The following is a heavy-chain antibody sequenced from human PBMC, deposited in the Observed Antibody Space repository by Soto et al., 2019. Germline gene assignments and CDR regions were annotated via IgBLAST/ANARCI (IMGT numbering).Heavy chain of an antibody. J-gene: IGHJ6*02. CDR1: GYTFTSYA. D-gene: IGHD6-19*01. CDR2: INAGNGNT. CDR3: ARVRGIAVAGRHYYYGMDV. Sequence: QVPLVQSGAEVKKPGASVKVSCKASGYTFTSYAMHWVRQAPGQRLEWMGWINAGNGNTKYSQKFQGRVTITRDTSASTAYMELSSLRSEDTAVYYCARVRGIAVAGRHYYYGMDVWGQGTTATVSS. V-gene: IGHV1-3*01.